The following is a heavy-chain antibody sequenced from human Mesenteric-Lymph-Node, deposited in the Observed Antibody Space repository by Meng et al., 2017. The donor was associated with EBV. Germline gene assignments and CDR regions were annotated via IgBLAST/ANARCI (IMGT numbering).Heavy chain of an antibody. CDR2: INHSGST. D-gene: IGHD3-22*01. V-gene: IGHV4-34*01. CDR1: GGSFSGYY. Sequence: QGQLQQWGAGVLKPSESLSLTCAVYGGSFSGYYWSWIRQPPGKGLEWIGEINHSGSTNYNPSLKSRVTISVDTSKNQFSLKLSSVTAADTAVYYCRYYYDSSGYSLDYWGQGTLVTVSS. J-gene: IGHJ4*02. CDR3: RYYYDSSGYSLDY.